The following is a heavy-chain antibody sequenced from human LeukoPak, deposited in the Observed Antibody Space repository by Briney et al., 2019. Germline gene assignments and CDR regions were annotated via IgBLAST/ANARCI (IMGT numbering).Heavy chain of an antibody. J-gene: IGHJ5*02. V-gene: IGHV4-4*02. D-gene: IGHD3-10*01. CDR1: GGSITSTNY. CDR2: VNLQGST. CDR3: ARHDYYGSLNWFDP. Sequence: SGTLSLTCGVSGGSITSTNYWTWVRQPPGKGLEWIGEVNLQGSTNYNPSLMGRVAISVDMSENHISLQLTSVTAADTAVYYCARHDYYGSLNWFDPWGQGTLITVSS.